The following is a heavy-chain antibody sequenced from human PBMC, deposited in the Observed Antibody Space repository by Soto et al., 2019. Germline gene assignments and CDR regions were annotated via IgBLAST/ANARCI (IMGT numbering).Heavy chain of an antibody. J-gene: IGHJ4*02. CDR1: GGSISSYY. V-gene: IGHV4-4*07. CDR2: IYTSGSA. Sequence: QVQLQESGPGLVKPSETLSLTCTVSGGSISSYYWSWIRQPAGKGLELIGRIYTSGSANYNPDLKRRVTMSVYTSKNQFSLKLSYVTAADTAVYYCAGGPLSYYDSSGYYSSYFDYWGQGTLVTASS. CDR3: AGGPLSYYDSSGYYSSYFDY. D-gene: IGHD3-22*01.